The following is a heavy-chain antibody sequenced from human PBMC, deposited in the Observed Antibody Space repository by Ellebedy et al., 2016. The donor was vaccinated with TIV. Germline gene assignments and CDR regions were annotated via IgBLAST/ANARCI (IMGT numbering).Heavy chain of an antibody. CDR3: ARSTVINPEGDAYDI. CDR1: GFTFSSFG. J-gene: IGHJ3*02. Sequence: GESLTISCAASGFTFSSFGMNWVRQASGKGLEWVSSIDSSSTYIYYADSVKGRFTISRDNAKNSLYLHMNSLRAEDTAVYYCARSTVINPEGDAYDIWGQGTKVTVSS. CDR2: IDSSSTYI. D-gene: IGHD4-23*01. V-gene: IGHV3-21*06.